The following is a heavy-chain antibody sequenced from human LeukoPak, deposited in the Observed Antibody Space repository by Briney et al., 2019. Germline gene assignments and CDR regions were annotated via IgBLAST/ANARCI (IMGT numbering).Heavy chain of an antibody. Sequence: SETLSLTCTVSGGSIRSYYWSWIRQPPGKELEWIGYIYYTGSTNYNPSLKSRVTISVDTSKNQFSLRLSSVTAADTAVYYCTRAINYNFDHWGQGTLVTVSS. D-gene: IGHD3-10*01. CDR3: TRAINYNFDH. CDR1: GGSIRSYY. V-gene: IGHV4-59*01. CDR2: IYYTGST. J-gene: IGHJ5*02.